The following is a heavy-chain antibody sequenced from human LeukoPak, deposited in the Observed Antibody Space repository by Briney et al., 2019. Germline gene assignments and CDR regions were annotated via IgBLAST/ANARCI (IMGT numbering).Heavy chain of an antibody. D-gene: IGHD2-15*01. CDR3: ARERGGSYSAIDY. J-gene: IGHJ4*02. Sequence: GGSLRLSCAASGFTFSSYSLNWVRQAPGKGLEWVSFISSSSITIYYADSVKGRFTISRDNAEKSLYLQMNSLRAEDTAVYYCARERGGSYSAIDYWGQGTLVTVSS. V-gene: IGHV3-48*04. CDR1: GFTFSSYS. CDR2: ISSSSITI.